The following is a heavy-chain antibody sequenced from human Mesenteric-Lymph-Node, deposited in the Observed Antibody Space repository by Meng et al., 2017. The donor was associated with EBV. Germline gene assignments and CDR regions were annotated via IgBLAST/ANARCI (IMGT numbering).Heavy chain of an antibody. CDR3: ARAEVYCGGDCYFFDF. CDR2: LFYTGCI. Sequence: RLQRESSGPVRVKPSEPPSLLCSVSGDSISISGHYWAWIRQPPGKGLEWIGSLFYTGCIYYTPSLKNRVTISVSTSKNQFSLKVTSVTAADTAVYYCARAEVYCGGDCYFFDFWGQGTLVTVSS. D-gene: IGHD2-21*02. CDR1: GDSISISGHY. J-gene: IGHJ4*02. V-gene: IGHV4-39*06.